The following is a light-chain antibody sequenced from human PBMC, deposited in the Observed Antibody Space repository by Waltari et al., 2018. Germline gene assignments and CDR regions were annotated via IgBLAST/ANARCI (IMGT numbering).Light chain of an antibody. CDR2: GVS. V-gene: IGKV3-15*01. CDR1: QSVSSN. J-gene: IGKJ4*01. CDR3: QQYNNWPLT. Sequence: EIVMTQSPATLSVSPGERATLSCRASQSVSSNLAWYQQKPGQAPRLLIYGVSIRARGVPARFSGSGSGTEFTLSISSLQSEDFAVYSCQQYNNWPLTFGGWTKVEIK.